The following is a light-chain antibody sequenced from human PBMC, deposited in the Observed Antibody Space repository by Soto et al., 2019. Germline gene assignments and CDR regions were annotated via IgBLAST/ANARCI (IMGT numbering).Light chain of an antibody. Sequence: EKVMTQSPATLSVSPGERAALSCRASQSVSSNLAWYQQKAGQAPRLLIYGASTRATGIPARFSGSGSGTEFTLTITSLQPEDFAIYYCQQTYTTPRTFGQGSKVDVK. CDR2: GAS. J-gene: IGKJ1*01. CDR3: QQTYTTPRT. V-gene: IGKV3-15*01. CDR1: QSVSSN.